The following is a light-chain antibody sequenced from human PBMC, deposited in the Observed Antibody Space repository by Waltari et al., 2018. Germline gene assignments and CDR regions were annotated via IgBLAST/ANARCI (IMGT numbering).Light chain of an antibody. CDR2: DVS. CDR3: QQRDNWPSIT. V-gene: IGKV3-11*01. CDR1: QSVSSS. Sequence: EIVLTHSPATLSLSPGERATLSCRASQSVSSSLGWYQQKPGQAPRLLIYDVSNRATDIPARFSGSGSGTDFTLTISSLEPEDFAVYYCQQRDNWPSITFGQGTRLEIK. J-gene: IGKJ5*01.